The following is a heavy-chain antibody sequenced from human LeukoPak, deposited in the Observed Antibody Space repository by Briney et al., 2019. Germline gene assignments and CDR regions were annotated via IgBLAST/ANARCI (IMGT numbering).Heavy chain of an antibody. J-gene: IGHJ4*02. V-gene: IGHV3-23*01. CDR3: AKDSGSYWGGMSDY. D-gene: IGHD1-26*01. CDR2: ISGSGGGT. Sequence: PGGSLRLSCAASGFTFSTYAMSWVRQAAGKGLEWVSLISGSGGGTYYADSVKGRFTISRDNSKNTLYLQLNSLRVEDTAVYYCAKDSGSYWGGMSDYWGQGTLVTVSS. CDR1: GFTFSTYA.